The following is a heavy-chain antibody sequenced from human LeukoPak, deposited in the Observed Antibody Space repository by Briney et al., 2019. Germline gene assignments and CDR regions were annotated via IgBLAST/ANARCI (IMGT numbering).Heavy chain of an antibody. V-gene: IGHV3-23*01. CDR2: ICGSGGST. CDR1: GFTFSSYA. CDR3: AKLGVDTAMVRSYFDY. D-gene: IGHD5-18*01. Sequence: GGSLRLSCAASGFTFSSYAMSWVRQAPGKGLEWVSAICGSGGSTYYADSVKGRFTISRDNSKNTLYLQMNSLRAEDTAVYYCAKLGVDTAMVRSYFDYWGQGTLVTVSS. J-gene: IGHJ4*02.